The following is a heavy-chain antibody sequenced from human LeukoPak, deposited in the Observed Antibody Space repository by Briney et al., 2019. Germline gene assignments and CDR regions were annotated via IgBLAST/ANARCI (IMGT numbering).Heavy chain of an antibody. Sequence: ASVKVSCKASGGTFSSYAISWVRQAPGQGLEWMGGIIPIFGTANYAQKFQGRVTITADESTSTAYIELSSLRSEDTAVYYCARVGGVYYYDSSGYYPEGFDYWGQGTLVTVSS. J-gene: IGHJ4*02. CDR1: GGTFSSYA. V-gene: IGHV1-69*13. CDR3: ARVGGVYYYDSSGYYPEGFDY. D-gene: IGHD3-22*01. CDR2: IIPIFGTA.